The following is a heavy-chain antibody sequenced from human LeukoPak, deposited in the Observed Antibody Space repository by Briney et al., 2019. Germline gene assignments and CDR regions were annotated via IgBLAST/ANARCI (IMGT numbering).Heavy chain of an antibody. CDR3: ARDSSSGANWFDP. J-gene: IGHJ5*02. CDR1: GFTFSSYS. Sequence: PGGSLRLSCAASGFTFSSYSMNWVRQAPGKGLEWVSSISSSSSYIYYADSVKGRFTISRDNSKNTLYLQMNSLRAEDTAVYYCARDSSSGANWFDPWGQGTLVTVSS. V-gene: IGHV3-21*01. CDR2: ISSSSSYI. D-gene: IGHD6-6*01.